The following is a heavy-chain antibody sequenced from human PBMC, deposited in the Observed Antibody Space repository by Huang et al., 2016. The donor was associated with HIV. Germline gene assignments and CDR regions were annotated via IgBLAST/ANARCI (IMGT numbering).Heavy chain of an antibody. V-gene: IGHV1-24*01. D-gene: IGHD2-21*01. CDR1: GYTLTELS. CDR3: AAGYDTYYDI. J-gene: IGHJ3*02. CDR2: FAPEHGET. Sequence: QVQLVQSGAEVKKPGASVKVSCKVSGYTLTELSIHWVRQAPGKGSEWMGGFAPEHGETIYAQNFQGRVTMTEDTSTDTAYMELHSLRPEDTAVYYCAAGYDTYYDIWGQGTMVIASS.